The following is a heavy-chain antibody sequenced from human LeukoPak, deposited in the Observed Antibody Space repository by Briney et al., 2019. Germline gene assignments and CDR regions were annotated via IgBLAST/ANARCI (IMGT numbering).Heavy chain of an antibody. V-gene: IGHV4-31*03. CDR1: GGSISSGAFY. D-gene: IGHD1-1*01. J-gene: IGHJ4*02. CDR3: ARHTTTPDSYLAY. CDR2: IYYSGSS. Sequence: SETLSLTCTVSGGSISSGAFYWNWIRQHPGKGLEWVGYIYYSGSSSYNPSLKSRVTISVDTSKNQFSLKLSSVTAADTAVYYCARHTTTPDSYLAYWGREPWSPSPQ.